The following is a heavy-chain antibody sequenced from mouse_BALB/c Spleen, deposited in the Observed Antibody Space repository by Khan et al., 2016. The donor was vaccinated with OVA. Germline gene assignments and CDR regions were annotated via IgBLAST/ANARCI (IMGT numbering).Heavy chain of an antibody. CDR3: ARWGTTATNWYFDV. CDR2: INTYTGEP. J-gene: IGHJ1*01. Sequence: QIQLVQSGPELKKPGETVKISCKASGYTFTNYGMNWVKQAPGKGLKWMDWINTYTGEPTYADDFKGRFAFSLETSASTAYLQINNLKNEDMATYFCARWGTTATNWYFDVWGAGTTVTVSS. CDR1: GYTFTNYG. V-gene: IGHV9-1*02. D-gene: IGHD1-2*01.